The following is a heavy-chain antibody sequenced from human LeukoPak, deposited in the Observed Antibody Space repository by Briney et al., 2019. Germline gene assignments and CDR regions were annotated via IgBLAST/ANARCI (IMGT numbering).Heavy chain of an antibody. CDR2: INHSGST. CDR3: ASSGDDSSGYYSSGASYFDY. V-gene: IGHV4-34*01. Sequence: PSETLSLTCAVYGGSFSGYYWSWIRQPPGKGLEWIGEINHSGSTNYNPSLKSRVTISVDTSKNQFSLKLSSVTAADTAVYYCASSGDDSSGYYSSGASYFDYWGQGTLVTVSS. CDR1: GGSFSGYY. J-gene: IGHJ4*02. D-gene: IGHD3-22*01.